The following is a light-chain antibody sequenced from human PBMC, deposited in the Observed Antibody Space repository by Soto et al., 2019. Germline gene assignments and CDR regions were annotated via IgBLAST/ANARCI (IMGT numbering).Light chain of an antibody. CDR3: QQYESSPLT. V-gene: IGKV3-20*01. Sequence: EIVLNQSPGTVSLSAGERATLSCRASQRVTSSNLAWYQQKPGQAPRLLIHGASTRATGIPDRFTGGGSGTDFTLTVTRLEPEDSAVYYCQQYESSPLTFGGGTKVDIK. CDR1: QRVTSSN. CDR2: GAS. J-gene: IGKJ4*01.